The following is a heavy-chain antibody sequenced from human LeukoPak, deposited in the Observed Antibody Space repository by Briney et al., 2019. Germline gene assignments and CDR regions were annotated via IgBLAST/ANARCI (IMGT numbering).Heavy chain of an antibody. D-gene: IGHD3-10*01. V-gene: IGHV3-7*01. J-gene: IGHJ4*02. CDR1: GFTFNNYW. CDR2: IKQDGSEK. CDR3: ARVYGSEIDY. Sequence: PGGSLRLSCAASGFTFNNYWMSWVRQAPGKELEWVANIKQDGSEKYYVDSVKGRFTVSRDNSRNTLFLQMNSLRPEDTAVYYCARVYGSEIDYWGQGTLVTVSS.